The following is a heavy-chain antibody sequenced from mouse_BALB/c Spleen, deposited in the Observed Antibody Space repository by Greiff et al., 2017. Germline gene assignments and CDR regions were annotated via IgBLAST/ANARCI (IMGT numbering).Heavy chain of an antibody. CDR2: IDPENGDT. D-gene: IGHD2-1*01. Sequence: EVQLQQSGAELVRSGASVKLSCTASGFNIKDYYMHWVKQRPEQGLEWIGWIDPENGDTEYAPKFQGKATMTADTSSNTAYLQLSSLTSEDTAVYYCNGDGNYVDAMDYWGQGTSVTVSS. V-gene: IGHV14-4*02. J-gene: IGHJ4*01. CDR3: NGDGNYVDAMDY. CDR1: GFNIKDYY.